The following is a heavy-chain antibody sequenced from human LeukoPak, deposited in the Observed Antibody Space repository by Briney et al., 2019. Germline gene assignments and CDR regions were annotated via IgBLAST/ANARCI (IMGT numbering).Heavy chain of an antibody. CDR1: GGTFSSYT. D-gene: IGHD3-9*01. J-gene: IGHJ5*02. CDR2: IIPILGIA. Sequence: GASVKVSCKASGGTFSSYTISWVRQAPGQGLEWMGRIIPILGIANYAQKFQGRVTITADKSTSTAYMEPSSLRSEDTAVYYCARDPGSYDIRNWFDPWGQGTLVTVSS. V-gene: IGHV1-69*04. CDR3: ARDPGSYDIRNWFDP.